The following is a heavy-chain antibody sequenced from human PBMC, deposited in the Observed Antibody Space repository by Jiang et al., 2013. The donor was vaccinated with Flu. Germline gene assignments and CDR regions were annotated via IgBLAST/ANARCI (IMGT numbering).Heavy chain of an antibody. CDR2: INHSGST. Sequence: LLKPSETLSLTCAVYGGSFSGYYWSWIRQPPGKGLEWIGEINHSGSTNYNPSLKSRVTISVDTSKNQFSLKLSSVTAADTAVYYCARSALYSSGSGSYIDYWGQGTLVTVSS. V-gene: IGHV4-34*01. D-gene: IGHD3-10*01. CDR3: ARSALYSSGSGSYIDY. J-gene: IGHJ4*02. CDR1: GGSFSGYY.